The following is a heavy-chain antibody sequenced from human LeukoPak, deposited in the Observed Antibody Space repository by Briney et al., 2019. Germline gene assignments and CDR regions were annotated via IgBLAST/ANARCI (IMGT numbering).Heavy chain of an antibody. CDR1: GYTFTSYD. Sequence: ASVKVSCKASGYTFTSYDINWVRQATGQGLEWMGWMNPNSGNTGYAQKFQGRVTMTRNTSISTAYMELSSLRSEDTAVYYCARGLSQWLVSVIGYWGQGTLVTVSS. V-gene: IGHV1-8*01. CDR3: ARGLSQWLVSVIGY. J-gene: IGHJ4*02. CDR2: MNPNSGNT. D-gene: IGHD6-19*01.